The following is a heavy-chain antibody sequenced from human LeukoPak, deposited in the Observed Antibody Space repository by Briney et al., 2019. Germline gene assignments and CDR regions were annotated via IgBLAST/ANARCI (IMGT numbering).Heavy chain of an antibody. D-gene: IGHD3-3*01. Sequence: PGGSLRLSCAASGFTFSSYAMHWVRQAPGKGLEWVAVISYDGSNKYYADSVKGRFTISRDNSKNTLYLQMNSLRAEDTAVYYCARHGDFWSGYYTIWGQGTMVTVSS. CDR3: ARHGDFWSGYYTI. J-gene: IGHJ3*02. CDR1: GFTFSSYA. CDR2: ISYDGSNK. V-gene: IGHV3-30-3*01.